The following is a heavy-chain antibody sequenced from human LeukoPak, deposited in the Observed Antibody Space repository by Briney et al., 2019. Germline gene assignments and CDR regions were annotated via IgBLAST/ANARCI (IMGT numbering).Heavy chain of an antibody. CDR3: ARPRFGGSYRVKAFDI. CDR2: IFYSGST. D-gene: IGHD3-16*02. Sequence: PSETLSLTCTVSGGSLSSSSYYWGWIRQPPGKGLEWIGTIFYSGSTYYNPSLKSRVTISVDTSKNQFSLKLSSVTAADTAVYYCARPRFGGSYRVKAFDIWGQGTMVTVSS. J-gene: IGHJ3*02. V-gene: IGHV4-39*01. CDR1: GGSLSSSSYY.